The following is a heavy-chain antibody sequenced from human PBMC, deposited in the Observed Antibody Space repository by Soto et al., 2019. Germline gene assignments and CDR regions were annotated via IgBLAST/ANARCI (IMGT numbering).Heavy chain of an antibody. CDR3: ARQGMSSRPEYGMDV. CDR1: GGSISIGGYS. J-gene: IGHJ6*02. V-gene: IGHV4-30-2*01. CDR2: IYHSGST. D-gene: IGHD3-10*01. Sequence: SETLSLTCAVSGGSISIGGYSWSWIRQPPGKGLEWIGYIYHSGSTYYNPSLKSRVTISGDKSISTAYLQWSSLKASDTAMYYCARQGMSSRPEYGMDVWGQGTTVTVSS.